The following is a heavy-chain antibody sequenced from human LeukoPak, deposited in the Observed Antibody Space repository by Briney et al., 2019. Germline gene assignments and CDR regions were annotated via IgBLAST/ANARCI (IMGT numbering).Heavy chain of an antibody. J-gene: IGHJ5*02. Sequence: PGGSLRLSCAASGFTFSNAWMSWVRQAPGKGLEWVGRIKSKTDGGTTDYAAPVKGRFTISRDDSKNTLYLQMNSLKTEDTAVYYCTTGGSKWLFAPDPWGQGTLVTVSS. V-gene: IGHV3-15*01. CDR3: TTGGSKWLFAPDP. D-gene: IGHD3-22*01. CDR1: GFTFSNAW. CDR2: IKSKTDGGTT.